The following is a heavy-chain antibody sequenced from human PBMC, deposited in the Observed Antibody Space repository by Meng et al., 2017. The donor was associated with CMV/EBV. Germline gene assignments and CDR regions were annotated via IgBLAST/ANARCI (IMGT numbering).Heavy chain of an antibody. CDR2: INWNGGST. D-gene: IGHD3-3*01. J-gene: IGHJ3*02. CDR1: GFTFSSYA. CDR3: AKDSVPNYDFWSGYIIGAFDI. V-gene: IGHV3-20*04. Sequence: GGSLRLSCAASGFTFSSYAMSWVRQAPGKGLEWVSGINWNGGSTGYADSVKGRFTISRDNAKNSLYLQMNSLRAEDTALYYCAKDSVPNYDFWSGYIIGAFDIWGQGTMVTVSS.